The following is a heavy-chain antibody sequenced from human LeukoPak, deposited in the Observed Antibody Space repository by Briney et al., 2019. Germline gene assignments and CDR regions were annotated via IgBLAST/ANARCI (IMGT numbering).Heavy chain of an antibody. J-gene: IGHJ6*02. Sequence: ASVKISCKASGYTFTSYGISWVRQVPGQGLEWMGWISAYNGNTNYAQKLQGRVTMTTDTSTSTAYMELRSLRSDDTAVYYCARRWFGGKYYYGMDVWGQGTTVTVSS. CDR3: ARRWFGGKYYYGMDV. D-gene: IGHD3-10*01. CDR1: GYTFTSYG. CDR2: ISAYNGNT. V-gene: IGHV1-18*01.